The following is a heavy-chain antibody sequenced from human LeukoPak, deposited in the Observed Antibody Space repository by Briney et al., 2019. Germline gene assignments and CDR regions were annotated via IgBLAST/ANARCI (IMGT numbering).Heavy chain of an antibody. CDR2: IYYSGST. CDR3: SRESGAFCPFGY. V-gene: IGHV4-61*05. CDR1: RGSMSTSGHY. Sequence: SETLSLTCTVSRGSMSTSGHYWGWIRQPPGKGLEWIGYIYYSGSTNYNPSLNGRVTMSLDGSRNQLSLTLTSVTAADTAIYYCSRESGAFCPFGYWGQGTLVIVPP. J-gene: IGHJ4*02. D-gene: IGHD1-26*01.